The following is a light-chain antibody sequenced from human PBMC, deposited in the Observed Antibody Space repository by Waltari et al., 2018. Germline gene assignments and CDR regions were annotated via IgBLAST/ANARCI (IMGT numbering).Light chain of an antibody. J-gene: IGKJ4*01. V-gene: IGKV1-8*01. CDR3: QQYNSYPLT. CDR1: QAISSY. Sequence: AIRITQSPSSLSASIGDRVPITCRASQAISSYLAWYQQKPGKAPKLLIYGASTLQSGVPSRFSGSGSGTDFTLIISCLQSEDFATYYCQQYNSYPLTFGGGTKVEIK. CDR2: GAS.